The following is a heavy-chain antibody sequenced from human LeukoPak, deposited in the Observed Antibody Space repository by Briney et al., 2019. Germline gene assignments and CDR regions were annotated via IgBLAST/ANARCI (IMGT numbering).Heavy chain of an antibody. Sequence: GGSLRLSCAASGFTLSTYGMPWVRQAPGKGLQYVSAISSNGGSTYYANSVKGRFTISRDNSKNTLYLQMGSLRAEDMAVYYCARVAQSGSNNHFDYWGQGTLVTVSS. D-gene: IGHD1-26*01. J-gene: IGHJ4*02. CDR3: ARVAQSGSNNHFDY. V-gene: IGHV3-64*01. CDR2: ISSNGGST. CDR1: GFTLSTYG.